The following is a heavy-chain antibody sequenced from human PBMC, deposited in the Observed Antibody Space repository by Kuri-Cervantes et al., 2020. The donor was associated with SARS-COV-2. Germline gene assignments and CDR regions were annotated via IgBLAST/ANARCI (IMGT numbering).Heavy chain of an antibody. V-gene: IGHV3-48*02. CDR2: ISSSSSTI. CDR3: ARPGYDFWSGYPTNWFDP. D-gene: IGHD3-3*01. CDR1: GFTFSSYS. Sequence: GGSLRLSCAASGFTFSSYSMNWVRQAPGKGLEWVSYISSSSSTIYYADSVKGRFTISRDNAKNSLYLQMNSLRDEDTAVYYCARPGYDFWSGYPTNWFDPWGQGTLVTVSS. J-gene: IGHJ5*02.